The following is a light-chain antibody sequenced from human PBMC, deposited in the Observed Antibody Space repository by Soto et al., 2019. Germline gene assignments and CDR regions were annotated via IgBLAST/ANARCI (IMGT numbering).Light chain of an antibody. CDR1: QSVSNSY. V-gene: IGKV3-20*01. J-gene: IGKJ5*01. CDR3: QQYGSSPPIT. Sequence: IVSTQPPATRSVSPGERATLSCRASQSVSNSYLAWYQQKPGQAPRPLIYGASSRATGIPDRFSGSGSGTDFTLTISRLEPKDFAVYYCQQYGSSPPITFGQGTRLEIK. CDR2: GAS.